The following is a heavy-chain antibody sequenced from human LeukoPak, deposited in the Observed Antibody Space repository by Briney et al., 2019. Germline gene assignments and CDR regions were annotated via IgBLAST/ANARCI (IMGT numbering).Heavy chain of an antibody. Sequence: QPGGSLRLSCAASGFTFSSYWMSWVRQAPGKGLEWVANIKQDGSEKYYVDSVKGRFTISRDNAKNSLYLQMNSLRAEDTAVYYCAREDFYYYYGMDVCGQGTTVTVSS. CDR1: GFTFSSYW. D-gene: IGHD3/OR15-3a*01. CDR3: AREDFYYYYGMDV. V-gene: IGHV3-7*01. CDR2: IKQDGSEK. J-gene: IGHJ6*02.